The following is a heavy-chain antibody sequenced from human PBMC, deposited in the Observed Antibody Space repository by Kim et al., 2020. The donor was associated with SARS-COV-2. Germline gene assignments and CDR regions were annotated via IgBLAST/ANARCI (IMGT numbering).Heavy chain of an antibody. V-gene: IGHV3-49*03. CDR3: TRECGSGYGSYCYYGMDV. D-gene: IGHD5-12*01. Sequence: GGSLRLSCTASGFTFGDYAMSWFRQAPGKGLEWVGFIRSKAYGGTTEYAASVKGRFTISRDDSKSIAYLQMNSLKTEDTAVYYCTRECGSGYGSYCYYGMDVWGQGTTVTVSS. CDR2: IRSKAYGGTT. CDR1: GFTFGDYA. J-gene: IGHJ6*02.